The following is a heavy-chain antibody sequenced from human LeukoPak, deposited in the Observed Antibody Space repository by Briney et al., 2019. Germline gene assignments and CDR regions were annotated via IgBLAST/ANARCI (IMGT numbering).Heavy chain of an antibody. D-gene: IGHD3-22*01. V-gene: IGHV3-30*18. CDR1: GFIFDDYA. CDR3: AKVRSGYYSDAFDI. J-gene: IGHJ3*02. CDR2: ISYDGSNK. Sequence: PGGSLRLSCAASGFIFDDYAMHWVRQAPGKGLEWVALISYDGSNKYYADSVKGRFTISRDNSKNTLYLQMNTLRAEDTALYYCAKVRSGYYSDAFDIWGQGTMVTVSS.